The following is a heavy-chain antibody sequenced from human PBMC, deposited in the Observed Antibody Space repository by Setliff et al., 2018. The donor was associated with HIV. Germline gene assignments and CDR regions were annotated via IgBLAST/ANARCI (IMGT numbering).Heavy chain of an antibody. V-gene: IGHV3-30*02. CDR1: GFTFSNYG. D-gene: IGHD2-2*01. Sequence: GGSLRLSCEISGFTFSNYGIHWVRQAPGKGLEWLTYIRYDASNKFYADSVKGRFTISRDNSKNTLFLQLNSLRVDDTAVYYCAKSCDVPSKHGPYYYSMDVWGKGTTVTVSS. J-gene: IGHJ6*03. CDR2: IRYDASNK. CDR3: AKSCDVPSKHGPYYYSMDV.